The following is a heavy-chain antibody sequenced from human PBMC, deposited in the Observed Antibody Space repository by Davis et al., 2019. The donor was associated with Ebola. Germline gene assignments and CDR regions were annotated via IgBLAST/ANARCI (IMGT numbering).Heavy chain of an antibody. CDR1: GFTFSTYT. D-gene: IGHD1-7*01. V-gene: IGHV3-30*04. J-gene: IGHJ4*02. CDR2: ISYDGSNK. CDR3: AKVTGTTSY. Sequence: GESLKISCAASGFTFSTYTIHWVRQAPGKGLEWVAVISYDGSNKYYADSVKGRFTISRDNSKNTLYLQMNSLRAEDTAVYYCAKVTGTTSYWGQGTLVTVSS.